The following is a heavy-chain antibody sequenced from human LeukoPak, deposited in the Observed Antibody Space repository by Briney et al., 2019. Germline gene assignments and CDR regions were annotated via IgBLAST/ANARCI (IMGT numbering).Heavy chain of an antibody. D-gene: IGHD6-19*01. CDR3: ARLRPVAGYDAFDI. CDR2: IYYSGST. V-gene: IGHV4-59*08. CDR1: GGSISSYY. Sequence: PSETLSLTCSVSGGSISSYYWSWIRQPPGKGLEWIGYIYYSGSTNYNPSLKSRVIMSVDTSKNQFSLKLTSVTAADTAVYYCARLRPVAGYDAFDIWGHGTMVTVSS. J-gene: IGHJ3*02.